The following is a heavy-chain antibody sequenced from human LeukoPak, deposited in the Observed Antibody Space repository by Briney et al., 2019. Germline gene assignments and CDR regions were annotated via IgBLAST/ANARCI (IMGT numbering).Heavy chain of an antibody. Sequence: SVKVSCKASGGTFSSYAISWVRQAPGQGLEWMGRIIPILGIANYAQKFQGRVTITADKSTSTAYMELSSLRSEDTAVYYCASFSRDGYNPFDYWGRGTLVTVSS. CDR1: GGTFSSYA. CDR2: IIPILGIA. J-gene: IGHJ4*02. V-gene: IGHV1-69*04. CDR3: ASFSRDGYNPFDY. D-gene: IGHD5-24*01.